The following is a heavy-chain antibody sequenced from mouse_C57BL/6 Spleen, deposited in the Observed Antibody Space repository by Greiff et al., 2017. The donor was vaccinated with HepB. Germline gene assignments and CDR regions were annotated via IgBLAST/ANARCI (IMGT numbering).Heavy chain of an antibody. Sequence: EVKLVESGGGLVKPGGSLKLSCAASGFTFSDYGMHWVRQAPEKGLEWVAYISSGSSTIYYADTVKGRFTISRDNAKNTLFLQMTSLRSEDTAMYYCAKITTVVARNYAMDYWGQGTSVTVSS. V-gene: IGHV5-17*01. CDR1: GFTFSDYG. D-gene: IGHD1-1*01. J-gene: IGHJ4*01. CDR3: AKITTVVARNYAMDY. CDR2: ISSGSSTI.